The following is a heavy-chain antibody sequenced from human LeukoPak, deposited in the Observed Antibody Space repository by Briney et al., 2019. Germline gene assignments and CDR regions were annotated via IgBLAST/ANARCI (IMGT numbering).Heavy chain of an antibody. J-gene: IGHJ3*02. D-gene: IGHD3-22*01. CDR3: ARSYYYDSSALGAFDI. CDR1: GYTFTSYG. Sequence: ASVKVSCKASGYTFTSYGISWVRQAPGQGLEWMGWISAYNGNTNYAQKFQGWVTMTRDTSISTAYMELSRLRSDDTAVYYCARSYYYDSSALGAFDIWGQGTMVTVSS. CDR2: ISAYNGNT. V-gene: IGHV1-18*01.